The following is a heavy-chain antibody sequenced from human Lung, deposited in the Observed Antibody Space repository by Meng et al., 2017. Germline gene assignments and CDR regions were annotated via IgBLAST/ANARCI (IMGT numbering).Heavy chain of an antibody. CDR1: GGSISSSNYY. J-gene: IGHJ2*01. CDR3: ARGQKGYFDL. V-gene: IGHV4-30-4*01. CDR2: IYNSGST. Sequence: GPRQESGPGLVKPSQTRSLTCTVSGGSISSSNYYWSWIRQPPGKGLEWSGHIYNSGSTYYNPSLKSRITISVDTSKNQFSLKLSSVTAADTAVYYCARGQKGYFDLWGRGTLVTVSS.